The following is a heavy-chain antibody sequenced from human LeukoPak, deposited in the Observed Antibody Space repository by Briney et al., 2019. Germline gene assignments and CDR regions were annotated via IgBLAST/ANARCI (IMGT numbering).Heavy chain of an antibody. CDR1: GGSLTNFY. Sequence: SETLSLTCTVSGGSLTNFYWGGIRQPPGKGLEWIGYVFYRGTTNYNPSLKSRVTISADTSKNQFSLKLSSVTAADTAVYYCARIVSSGFSDYWGQGTLVAVSS. V-gene: IGHV4-59*01. CDR2: VFYRGTT. J-gene: IGHJ4*02. CDR3: ARIVSSGFSDY. D-gene: IGHD3-22*01.